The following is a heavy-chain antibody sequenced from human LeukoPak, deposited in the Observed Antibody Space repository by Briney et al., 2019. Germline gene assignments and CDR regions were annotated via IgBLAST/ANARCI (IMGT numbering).Heavy chain of an antibody. V-gene: IGHV3-23*01. CDR3: ARASWMSTADAVC. Sequence: GGSLRLSCVVSGFSFTNYAMSWVRQAQARGPEWLSSMKGGGETFYADSVKGRFTLSRDSSRNTVYLQLNNLRVEDTATYYCARASWMSTADAVCWGEGTQVTVSS. J-gene: IGHJ4*02. CDR1: GFSFTNYA. CDR2: MKGGGET. D-gene: IGHD2-2*03.